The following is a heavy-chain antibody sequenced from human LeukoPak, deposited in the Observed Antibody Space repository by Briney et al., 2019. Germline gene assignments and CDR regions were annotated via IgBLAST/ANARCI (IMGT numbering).Heavy chain of an antibody. D-gene: IGHD1-26*01. CDR3: TKRVKYGGTWDHFAD. V-gene: IGHV3-23*01. CDR1: GFTFDNYR. J-gene: IGHJ4*02. CDR2: VNADGGNT. Sequence: PGGSLRLSCAAYGFTFDNYRMSWVRQAAGKGLEWVSTVNADGGNTYYADSVKGRLTISRDNSKSTLILQMNSLRVEDTALYYCTKRVKYGGTWDHFADWGQGTLVTVSS.